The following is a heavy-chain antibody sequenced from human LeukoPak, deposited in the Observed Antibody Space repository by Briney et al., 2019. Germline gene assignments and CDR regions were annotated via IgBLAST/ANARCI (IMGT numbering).Heavy chain of an antibody. V-gene: IGHV3-7*05. CDR2: IKEDGSEK. J-gene: IGHJ2*01. CDR1: GFIFRSHW. D-gene: IGHD2-21*02. Sequence: GGSLRLSCVASGFIFRSHWMKRVRQAPGKGLEWVADIKEDGSEKYYEDSVKGRFIISRDNSKNTLYLQMNSLRAEDTAVYYCARAGMVVPATRQSWYFDLWGRGTLVTVSS. CDR3: ARAGMVVPATRQSWYFDL.